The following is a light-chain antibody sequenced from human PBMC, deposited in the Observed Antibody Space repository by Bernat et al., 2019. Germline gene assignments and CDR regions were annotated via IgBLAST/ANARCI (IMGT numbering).Light chain of an antibody. CDR3: QQYGSSSWT. J-gene: IGKJ1*01. CDR1: RNIDSNY. V-gene: IGKV3-20*01. Sequence: IVLTQSPGTLSLSPGERATLSCRASRNIDSNYLAWYQQKPGQATRLLIFGASSRATGIPDRFSGSGSGTDFTLTISRLEPEDFAVYFCQQYGSSSWTFGQGTKVEIK. CDR2: GAS.